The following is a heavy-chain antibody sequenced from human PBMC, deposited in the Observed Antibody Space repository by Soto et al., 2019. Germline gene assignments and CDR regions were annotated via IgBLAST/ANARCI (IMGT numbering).Heavy chain of an antibody. Sequence: ASVKVSCKASGYTFAIYGSNWVRQSPGQGLEWMGWISAYNGNTNYAQKLQGRVTMTTDTSTSTAYMELRSLRSDDTAVYYCARDVLSSGGSWFDPWGQGTLVTVSS. CDR1: GYTFAIYG. V-gene: IGHV1-18*01. J-gene: IGHJ5*02. CDR3: ARDVLSSGGSWFDP. CDR2: ISAYNGNT. D-gene: IGHD2-15*01.